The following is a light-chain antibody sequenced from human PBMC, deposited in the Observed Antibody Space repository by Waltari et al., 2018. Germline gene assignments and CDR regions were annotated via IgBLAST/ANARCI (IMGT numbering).Light chain of an antibody. CDR3: AAWDDSLSGWV. V-gene: IGLV1-47*01. J-gene: IGLJ3*02. CDR1: SSHIGSNY. Sequence: QSVLTQPPSASGTPGQRVTISCSGSSSHIGSNYVYWYQQLPGTAPKRLIYRNNQRPSGVPDRCSGSKSGTSASLAISGLRSEDEADYYCAAWDDSLSGWVFGGGTKLTVL. CDR2: RNN.